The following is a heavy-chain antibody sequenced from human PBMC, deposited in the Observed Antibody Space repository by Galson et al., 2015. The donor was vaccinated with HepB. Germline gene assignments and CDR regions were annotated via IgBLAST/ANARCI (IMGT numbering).Heavy chain of an antibody. CDR2: IIPIFGTA. Sequence: SVKVSCKASGGTFSSYAISWVRQAPGQGLEWMGGIIPIFGTANYAQKFQGRVTITADESTSTAYMELSSLRSEDTAVYYCARDPPYRSGGSCSDAFDIWGQGTMGTVSS. D-gene: IGHD2-15*01. CDR1: GGTFSSYA. J-gene: IGHJ3*02. CDR3: ARDPPYRSGGSCSDAFDI. V-gene: IGHV1-69*13.